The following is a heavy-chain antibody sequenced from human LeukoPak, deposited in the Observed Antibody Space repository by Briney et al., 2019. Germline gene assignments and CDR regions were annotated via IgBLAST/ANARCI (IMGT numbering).Heavy chain of an antibody. D-gene: IGHD3-9*01. CDR1: RYTFTSYY. CDR3: ARLSDILTGQNPFDY. Sequence: GASVTVSCKASRYTFTSYYMHWVRQAPGKGLDGMGWINTNTGGTNYALKFQGRVTMTSDTSISTAYMELSRLRSDDTAVYYCARLSDILTGQNPFDYWGQGTLVTVSS. CDR2: INTNTGGT. J-gene: IGHJ4*02. V-gene: IGHV1-2*02.